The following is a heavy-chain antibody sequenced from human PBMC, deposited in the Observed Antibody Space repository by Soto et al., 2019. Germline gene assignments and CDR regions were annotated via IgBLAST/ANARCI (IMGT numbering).Heavy chain of an antibody. D-gene: IGHD3-3*01. CDR3: ARGYYDFWSGYWRWFDP. J-gene: IGHJ5*02. V-gene: IGHV4-59*01. Sequence: KPSETLSLTCTVSGGSISNYYWSWIRQPPGKGLEWIGYIYYSGSTNYNPSLKSRVIISLDTSKNQFSLKLSSVTAADTAVYYCARGYYDFWSGYWRWFDPWGQGTLVTVSS. CDR1: GGSISNYY. CDR2: IYYSGST.